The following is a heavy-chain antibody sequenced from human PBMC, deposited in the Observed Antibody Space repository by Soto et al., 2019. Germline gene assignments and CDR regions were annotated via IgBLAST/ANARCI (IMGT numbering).Heavy chain of an antibody. V-gene: IGHV4-59*01. CDR1: GGTMSCFY. D-gene: IGHD4-17*01. CDR3: AREDYGDGFDY. Sequence: SETRSVRWSGSGGTMSCFYLSWIRQPPGKGLEWIAYISYSGSTNYNPSLKSRVTISVDTSKNQFSLKLSSLTAADTAVYYCAREDYGDGFDYWGQG. CDR2: ISYSGST. J-gene: IGHJ4*02.